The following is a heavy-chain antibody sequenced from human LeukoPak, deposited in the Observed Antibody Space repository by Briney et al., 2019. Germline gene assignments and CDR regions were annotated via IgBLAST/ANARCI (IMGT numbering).Heavy chain of an antibody. CDR1: GFTFSSYA. CDR3: ARGDYGSGSYYNFPDY. Sequence: GGSLRLSCAASGFTFSSYAMSWVRQAPGKGLEWVSYISSSGSTIHYADSVKGRFSISRDNAKNSLYLQMNSLRAEDTAVYYCARGDYGSGSYYNFPDYWGQGTLVTVSS. V-gene: IGHV3-48*03. CDR2: ISSSGSTI. J-gene: IGHJ4*02. D-gene: IGHD3-10*01.